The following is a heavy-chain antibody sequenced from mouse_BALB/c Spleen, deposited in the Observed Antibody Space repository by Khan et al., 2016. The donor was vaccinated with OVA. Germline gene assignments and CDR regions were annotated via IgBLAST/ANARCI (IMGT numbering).Heavy chain of an antibody. CDR2: ISSDGDYT. Sequence: EVELVESGGDLVKSGGSLKLSCAASGFTFSPYSMSWVSQTPDKRLEWVATISSDGDYTYYPDSVKGRFNISRDTAKNTLYLQMSSLKSEDTAIYYCATHLTGSFAYWGQGTLVTVSA. J-gene: IGHJ3*01. CDR1: GFTFSPYS. V-gene: IGHV5-6*01. CDR3: ATHLTGSFAY.